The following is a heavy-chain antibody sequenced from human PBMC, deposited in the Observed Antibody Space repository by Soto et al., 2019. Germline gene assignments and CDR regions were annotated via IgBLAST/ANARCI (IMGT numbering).Heavy chain of an antibody. CDR2: ISSRSSTI. V-gene: IGHV3-48*02. CDR1: GFTFSNYN. J-gene: IGHJ6*02. Sequence: EVQLVESGGGLVQPGGSLRLSCAASGFTFSNYNMNWVRQAPGKGLEWLSYISSRSSTIYYADSVKDRFTISRDNAKNSLYLQMNSLRDEDTAVYYCARDCGKGYGMDVWGQGTTVTVSS. CDR3: ARDCGKGYGMDV.